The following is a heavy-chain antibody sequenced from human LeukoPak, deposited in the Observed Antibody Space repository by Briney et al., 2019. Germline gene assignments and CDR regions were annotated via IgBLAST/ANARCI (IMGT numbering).Heavy chain of an antibody. Sequence: GESLRIPCKGSGYSFTSYWISWVRQMPGKGLEWMGRIDPSDAYTNYSPSFRGHVTIPSDKSVKTAYLQWSSLKASDTAMYYCARHEGYSSSAEVYWGQGTLVTVSS. V-gene: IGHV5-10-1*01. CDR2: IDPSDAYT. J-gene: IGHJ4*02. CDR1: GYSFTSYW. CDR3: ARHEGYSSSAEVY. D-gene: IGHD6-13*01.